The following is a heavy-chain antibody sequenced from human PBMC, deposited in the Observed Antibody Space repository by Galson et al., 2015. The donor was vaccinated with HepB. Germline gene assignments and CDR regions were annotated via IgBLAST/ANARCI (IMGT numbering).Heavy chain of an antibody. D-gene: IGHD3-9*01. CDR3: ARANYDILTGYSPFDY. CDR2: INPSGGST. V-gene: IGHV1-46*01. CDR1: GYTFTSYY. J-gene: IGHJ4*02. Sequence: SVKVSCKASGYTFTSYYMHWVRQAPGQGLEWMGIINPSGGSTSYAQKFQGRVTMTRDTSTSTVYMELSSLRSEDTAVYYCARANYDILTGYSPFDYWGQGTLVTVSS.